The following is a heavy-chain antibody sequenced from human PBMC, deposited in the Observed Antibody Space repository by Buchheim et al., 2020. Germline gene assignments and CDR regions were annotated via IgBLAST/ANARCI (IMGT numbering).Heavy chain of an antibody. J-gene: IGHJ6*02. D-gene: IGHD6-13*01. Sequence: QVQLVQSGAEVKKPGASVKVSCKASGYTFTSYYMHWVRQAPGQGLEWMGIINPSGGSTSYAQKFKGRGTMTRDTSTSTVYMELSSLRSEDTAVYYCARDRIHGSSWYPDLDYGMDVWGQGTT. CDR1: GYTFTSYY. V-gene: IGHV1-46*01. CDR2: INPSGGST. CDR3: ARDRIHGSSWYPDLDYGMDV.